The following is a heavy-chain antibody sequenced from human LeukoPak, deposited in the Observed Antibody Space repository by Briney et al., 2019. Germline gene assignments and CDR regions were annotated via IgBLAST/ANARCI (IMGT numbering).Heavy chain of an antibody. J-gene: IGHJ4*02. Sequence: ASVKVSCKASGYTFTGYYMHWVRQAPGQGLEWMGRINPNSGGTNYAQKFQGGVTMTRDTSISTAYMELSRLRSDDTAVYYCASLSGITGTTPFDYWGQGTLVTVSS. CDR2: INPNSGGT. D-gene: IGHD1-7*01. V-gene: IGHV1-2*06. CDR1: GYTFTGYY. CDR3: ASLSGITGTTPFDY.